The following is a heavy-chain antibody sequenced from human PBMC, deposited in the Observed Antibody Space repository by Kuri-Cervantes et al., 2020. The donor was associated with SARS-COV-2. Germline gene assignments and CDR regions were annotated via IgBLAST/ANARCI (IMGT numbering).Heavy chain of an antibody. CDR1: EFIFSSSW. CDR3: ARYGAVERDYYYYYGMDV. V-gene: IGHV3-7*05. D-gene: IGHD1-1*01. Sequence: GESLKISCAASEFIFSSSWMSWVRQAPGKGLEWVANIKQDGSEKYYLDSVKGRFTICRDNAKKSLYLQMNSLRVENTAVYYCARYGAVERDYYYYYGMDVWGQGTTVTVSS. CDR2: IKQDGSEK. J-gene: IGHJ6*02.